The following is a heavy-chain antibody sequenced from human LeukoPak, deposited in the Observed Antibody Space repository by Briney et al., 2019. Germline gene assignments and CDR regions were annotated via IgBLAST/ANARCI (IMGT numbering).Heavy chain of an antibody. CDR1: GFTVSSNY. CDR3: ANSRYYYDSSGFLPSGY. J-gene: IGHJ4*02. D-gene: IGHD3-22*01. CDR2: IYSGGST. V-gene: IGHV3-66*01. Sequence: SGGSLRLSCAASGFTVSSNYMSWVRQAPGKGLEWVSVIYSGGSTYYADSVKGRFTISRDNSKNTLYLQMNSLRAEDTAVYYCANSRYYYDSSGFLPSGYWGQGTLVTVSS.